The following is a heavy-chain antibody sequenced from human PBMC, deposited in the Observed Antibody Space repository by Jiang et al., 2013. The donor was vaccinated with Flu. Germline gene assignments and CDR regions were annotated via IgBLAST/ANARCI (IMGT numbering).Heavy chain of an antibody. V-gene: IGHV4-34*01. CDR2: INHSGST. CDR3: ARGEIVVPAARSPWFDP. J-gene: IGHJ5*02. Sequence: VLLKPSETLSLTCAVYGGSFSGYYWSWIRQPPGKGLEWIGEINHSGSTNYNPSLKSRVTISVDTSKNQFSLKLSSVTAADTAVYYCARGEIVVPAARSPWFDPWGQGTLVTVSS. D-gene: IGHD2-2*01. CDR1: GGSFSGYY.